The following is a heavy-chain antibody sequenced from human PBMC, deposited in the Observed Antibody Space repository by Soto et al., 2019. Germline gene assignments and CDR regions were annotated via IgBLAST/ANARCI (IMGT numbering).Heavy chain of an antibody. CDR3: ANPGAYYGMDV. CDR1: GFTFRSYA. Sequence: PGGCMRLACAASGFTFRSYAMNWVRQAPGKGLEWVSRSSGNGGDTNYADSVKGRFTISRDNSKNTLHMQMYSLRAEDTAVYDCANPGAYYGMDVWGQGTTVTVSS. J-gene: IGHJ6*02. CDR2: SSGNGGDT. V-gene: IGHV3-23*01. D-gene: IGHD3-10*01.